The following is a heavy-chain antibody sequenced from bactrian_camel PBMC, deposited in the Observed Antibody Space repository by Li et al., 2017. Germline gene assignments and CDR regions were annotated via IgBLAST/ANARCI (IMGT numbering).Heavy chain of an antibody. D-gene: IGHD2*01. Sequence: HVQLVESGGGSVQTGRSLKLSCAVSGYLYAQYCMGWFRQSPGNQREGVASIIRRDGTKPTYADSVKGRFTISQDNAKNTLYLQMDNLKPEDTSMYYCAADRSGGRCLDLAYWGQGTQVTVS. J-gene: IGHJ6*01. CDR1: GYLYAQYC. V-gene: IGHV3S61*01. CDR2: IIRRDGTKP. CDR3: AADRSGGRCLDLAY.